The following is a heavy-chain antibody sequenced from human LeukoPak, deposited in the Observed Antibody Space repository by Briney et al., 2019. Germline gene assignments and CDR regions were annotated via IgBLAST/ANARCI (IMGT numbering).Heavy chain of an antibody. CDR2: IHYSGST. CDR1: GGSISSYH. J-gene: IGHJ3*02. V-gene: IGHV4-59*08. CDR3: ARSVSWGLLVRDDAFDI. D-gene: IGHD2-21*01. Sequence: ASETLCLTCTVSGGSISSYHWIWIRQPPGKGLEWIGYIHYSGSTNYNPSLKSRVTTSVDTSKKQFSLKLRSVTAADTAVYYCARSVSWGLLVRDDAFDIWGQGTMVTVSS.